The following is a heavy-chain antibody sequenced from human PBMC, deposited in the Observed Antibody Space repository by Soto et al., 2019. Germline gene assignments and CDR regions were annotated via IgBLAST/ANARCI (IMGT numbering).Heavy chain of an antibody. CDR3: ARDYCSGGSCPMSAFDI. D-gene: IGHD2-15*01. Sequence: QVQLVQSGAEVKKPGASVKVSCKASGYTFTSYYMHWVRQAPGQGLEWMGIINPSGGSTSYAQKFQGRVTMTRDTSTSTVYMELSSLRAEDTAVYYCARDYCSGGSCPMSAFDIWGQGTMVTVSS. CDR1: GYTFTSYY. CDR2: INPSGGST. V-gene: IGHV1-46*01. J-gene: IGHJ3*02.